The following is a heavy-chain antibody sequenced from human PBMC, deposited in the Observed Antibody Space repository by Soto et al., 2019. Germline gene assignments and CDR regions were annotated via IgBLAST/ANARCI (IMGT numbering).Heavy chain of an antibody. D-gene: IGHD3-22*01. J-gene: IGHJ6*02. Sequence: QVQLMQSGAEVKKPGSSVKVSCKASGGSLSNYGISWVRQAPGQGLEWMGAIIPVFGTPNYAQKFQDRVTIPADESTTTVYMEVRSLTSEDTAVYYCARGDATKIVVTTYYAMDVWGQGTTVTVSS. CDR1: GGSLSNYG. V-gene: IGHV1-69*12. CDR2: IIPVFGTP. CDR3: ARGDATKIVVTTYYAMDV.